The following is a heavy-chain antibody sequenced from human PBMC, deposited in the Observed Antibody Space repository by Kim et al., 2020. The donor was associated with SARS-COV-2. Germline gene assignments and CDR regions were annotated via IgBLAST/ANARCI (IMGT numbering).Heavy chain of an antibody. Sequence: YATAYAASVKGRFTISRDDSKNTAYLQMNSLKTEDTAVYYCTRRDARGDYWGQGTLVTVSS. CDR2: YAT. J-gene: IGHJ4*02. CDR3: TRRDARGDY. D-gene: IGHD3-10*01. V-gene: IGHV3-73*01.